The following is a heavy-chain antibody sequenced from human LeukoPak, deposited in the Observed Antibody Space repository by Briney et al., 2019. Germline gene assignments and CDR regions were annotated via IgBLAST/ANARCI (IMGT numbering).Heavy chain of an antibody. V-gene: IGHV3-53*01. CDR3: ARGSPVASGRYSIYSS. D-gene: IGHD3-10*01. CDR1: GFTFNYHW. Sequence: GGSLRLSCAASGFTFNYHWMAWVRQAPGKGLEWVAVIYGDGSTYYADSVKGRFTISSDNLKNTLSLQMDSLRAADTAMYYCARGSPVASGRYSIYSSRGQGTLVTVSP. J-gene: IGHJ4*02. CDR2: IYGDGST.